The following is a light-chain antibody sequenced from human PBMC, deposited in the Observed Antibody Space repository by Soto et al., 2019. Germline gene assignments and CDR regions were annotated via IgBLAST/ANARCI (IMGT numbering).Light chain of an antibody. J-gene: IGKJ4*01. V-gene: IGKV1-39*01. Sequence: DIQMTQSPSSLSASVGDRVTITCRASQSISSYLNWYQQKPGIAPKLLIYAASSLQSGVPSRFSGSGSGTDFTLTISSLQPEDFATYYCQQSYSTPGLTFGGGTKVEIK. CDR1: QSISSY. CDR2: AAS. CDR3: QQSYSTPGLT.